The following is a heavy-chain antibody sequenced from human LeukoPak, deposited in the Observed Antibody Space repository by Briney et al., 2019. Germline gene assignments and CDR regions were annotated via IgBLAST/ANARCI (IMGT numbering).Heavy chain of an antibody. CDR2: MNPNSGNT. Sequence: GASVKVSCKASGYTFTSYGISWVRQATGQGLEWMGWMNPNSGNTSYAQKFQGRVTMTRNTSISTAYMELSSLRSEDTAVYYCARVAMVRGVVLYYFDYWGQGTLVTVSS. CDR1: GYTFTSYG. D-gene: IGHD3-10*01. J-gene: IGHJ4*02. V-gene: IGHV1-8*02. CDR3: ARVAMVRGVVLYYFDY.